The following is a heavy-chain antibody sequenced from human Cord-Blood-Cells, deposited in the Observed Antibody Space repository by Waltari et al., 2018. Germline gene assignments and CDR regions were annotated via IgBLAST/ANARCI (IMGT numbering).Heavy chain of an antibody. J-gene: IGHJ6*02. Sequence: QVQLQESGPGLVKPSETLSLTCTVSGGSISSYYWSWIRQPPGKGLEWIGYIYYSGSTNYNPSLKSRVTISVDTSKNQFSLKLSAVTAADTAVYYCARDGRWDYYYYGMDVWGQGTTVTVSS. CDR3: ARDGRWDYYYYGMDV. CDR1: GGSISSYY. CDR2: IYYSGST. D-gene: IGHD1-26*01. V-gene: IGHV4-59*01.